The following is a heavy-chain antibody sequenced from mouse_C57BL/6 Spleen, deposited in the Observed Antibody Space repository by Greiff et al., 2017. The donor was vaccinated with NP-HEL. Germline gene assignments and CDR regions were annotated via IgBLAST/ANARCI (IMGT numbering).Heavy chain of an antibody. CDR2: IYPRDGST. D-gene: IGHD1-1*01. V-gene: IGHV1-85*01. Sequence: QVQLQQSGPELVKPGASVKLSCKASGYTFTSYDINWVKQRPGQGLEWIGWIYPRDGSTKYNEKFKGKATLTVDTSSSTAYMELHSLTSEDSAVYFCAKPHYYGSSHAMDYWGQGTSVTVSS. J-gene: IGHJ4*01. CDR1: GYTFTSYD. CDR3: AKPHYYGSSHAMDY.